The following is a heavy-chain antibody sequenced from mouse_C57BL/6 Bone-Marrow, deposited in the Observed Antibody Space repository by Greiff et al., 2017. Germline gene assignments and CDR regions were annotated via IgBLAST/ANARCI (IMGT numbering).Heavy chain of an antibody. D-gene: IGHD4-1*01. CDR3: ARSGPLGRSFDY. CDR1: GYTFTSYW. Sequence: QVHVKQPGAELVKPGASVKMSCKASGYTFTSYWITWVKQRPGQGLEWIGDIYPTSGRTNYNEKFKSKAILTVDTSSNTAYMQVSSLQSEDSAVFYCARSGPLGRSFDYWGQGTTLTVSS. J-gene: IGHJ2*01. V-gene: IGHV1-55*01. CDR2: IYPTSGRT.